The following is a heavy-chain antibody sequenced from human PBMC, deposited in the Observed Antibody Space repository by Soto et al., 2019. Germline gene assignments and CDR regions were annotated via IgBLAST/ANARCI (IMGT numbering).Heavy chain of an antibody. CDR3: DSYPLPYDSRGNWFDP. V-gene: IGHV4-30-4*01. CDR2: IYYSGST. D-gene: IGHD3-22*01. J-gene: IGHJ5*02. CDR1: GGSISSGDYY. Sequence: SETLSLTCTVSGGSISSGDYYWSWIRQPPGKGLEWIGYIYYSGSTYYNPPLKSRVTISVDTSKNQFSLKLSSVTAADTAVYYWDSYPLPYDSRGNWFDPWGQGTLVTVSS.